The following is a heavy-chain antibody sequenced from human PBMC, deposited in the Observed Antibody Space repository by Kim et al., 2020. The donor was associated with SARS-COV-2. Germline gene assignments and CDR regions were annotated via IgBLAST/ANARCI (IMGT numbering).Heavy chain of an antibody. V-gene: IGHV3-73*01. Sequence: YATAYAASVKGRFTISRDDSKNTAYLQMNSLKTEDTAVYYCTRLREHIADWGQGTLVTVSS. D-gene: IGHD6-13*01. CDR3: TRLREHIAD. J-gene: IGHJ4*02. CDR2: YAT.